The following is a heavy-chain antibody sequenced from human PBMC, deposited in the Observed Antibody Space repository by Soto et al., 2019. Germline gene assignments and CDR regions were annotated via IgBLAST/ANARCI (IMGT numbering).Heavy chain of an antibody. Sequence: GGSLRLSCAASGFTVSNSAMSWVRQAPGKGLEWVSGISGSVGSTMYVDSVKGRFTISRDNSKNTLYLQMSSLRAEDTAVYYCAKGLFWGQGTQVTVSS. V-gene: IGHV3-23*01. CDR1: GFTVSNSA. J-gene: IGHJ4*02. CDR2: ISGSVGST. CDR3: AKGLF.